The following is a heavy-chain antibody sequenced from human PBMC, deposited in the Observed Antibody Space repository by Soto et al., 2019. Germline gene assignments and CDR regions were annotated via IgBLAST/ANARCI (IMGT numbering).Heavy chain of an antibody. J-gene: IGHJ6*02. CDR2: INPSSGGT. CDR1: GYPFTGPY. Sequence: ASVKVSCKASGYPFTGPYIYWVRQAPGQGLEWMGWINPSSGGTEFAEKFQGRVTVTRDTSIRTVFLELNSLTSDDTGVYYYYGMDVWGQGTTVTVSS. CDR3: YGMDV. V-gene: IGHV1-2*02.